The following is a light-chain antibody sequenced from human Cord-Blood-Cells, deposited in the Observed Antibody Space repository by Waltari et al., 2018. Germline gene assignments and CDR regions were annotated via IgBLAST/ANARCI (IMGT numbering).Light chain of an antibody. CDR3: YSAADNNWV. J-gene: IGLJ3*02. V-gene: IGLV3-27*01. CDR2: KDS. Sequence: SYELTQPSSVSVSPGQTARITCSGDVLAKKYARWFQQKPGQAPVLVIYKDSERPSGIPERFSGSSSGTTVTLTISGAQVEDEADYYCYSAADNNWVFGGGTK. CDR1: VLAKKY.